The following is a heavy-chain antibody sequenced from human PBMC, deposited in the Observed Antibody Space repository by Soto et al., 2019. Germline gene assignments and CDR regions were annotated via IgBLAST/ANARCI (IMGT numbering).Heavy chain of an antibody. V-gene: IGHV3-30-3*01. D-gene: IGHD2-15*01. CDR1: GFTFSSYA. CDR3: ARERPVGYCSGGSCRDKAAFDI. CDR2: ISYDGSNK. Sequence: GGSLRLSCAASGFTFSSYAMHWVRQAPGKGLEWVAVISYDGSNKYYADSVKGRFTISRDNSKNTLYLQMNSLRAEDTAVYYCARERPVGYCSGGSCRDKAAFDIRGQGTMVTVSS. J-gene: IGHJ3*02.